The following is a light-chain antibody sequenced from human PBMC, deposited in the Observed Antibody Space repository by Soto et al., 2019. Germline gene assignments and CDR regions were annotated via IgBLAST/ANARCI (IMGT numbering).Light chain of an antibody. J-gene: IGKJ1*01. V-gene: IGKV3-11*01. CDR2: DAS. CDR3: QQRLMT. Sequence: ELVLTQSPGTLSLSPGDRATLSCRASQSVIRNLAWYQQKPGQAPRLLIYDASSRATGIPARFSASGSGTDFTLTISSLEPEDFAVYYCQQRLMTFGQGTKVDIK. CDR1: QSVIRN.